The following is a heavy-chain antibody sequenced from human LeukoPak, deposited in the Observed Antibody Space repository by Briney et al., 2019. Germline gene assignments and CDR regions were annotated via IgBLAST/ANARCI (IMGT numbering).Heavy chain of an antibody. Sequence: SVKVSCKATGGTFKNYAISWVRQAPGQGLEWMGGILPIFGTTNYAQKFQARVTITADESTSTAYMEMSSLRSDDTAVYYCAGSLGYCTSNVCYLKYWGQGTLVTVSS. CDR3: AGSLGYCTSNVCYLKY. V-gene: IGHV1-69*13. CDR2: ILPIFGTT. J-gene: IGHJ4*02. D-gene: IGHD2-8*01. CDR1: GGTFKNYA.